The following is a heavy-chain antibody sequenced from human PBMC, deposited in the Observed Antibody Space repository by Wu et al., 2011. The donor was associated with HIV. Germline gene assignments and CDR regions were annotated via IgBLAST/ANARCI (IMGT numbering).Heavy chain of an antibody. CDR2: IDPKSGAT. D-gene: IGHD6-6*01. V-gene: IGHV1-2*02. CDR1: GYTFTDYY. Sequence: QAQLVQSGAEVERPGASVKISCQASGYTFTDYYMHWVRQAPGQGLEWMGWIDPKSGATNYAQKFQVRVTMTRDTSISTAYMDLSRLKSDDTAVYYCARDPYTTSFYYYYYMDVWAKDHGHRLL. CDR3: ARDPYTTSFYYYYYMDV. J-gene: IGHJ6*03.